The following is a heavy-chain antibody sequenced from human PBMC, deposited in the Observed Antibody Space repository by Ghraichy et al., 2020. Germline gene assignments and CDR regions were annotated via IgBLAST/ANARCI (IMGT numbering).Heavy chain of an antibody. CDR2: INDSGNT. CDR3: ARPRTGATFEM. D-gene: IGHD1-26*01. V-gene: IGHV4-34*01. Sequence: SETLSLTCGVYGGSLSVYHWTWIRQPPEKGLEWIGEINDSGNTRYKPSLKSRVTLSVDATKNQFSLKLNSVTAADTAVYYCARPRTGATFEMWGQGTLVTVSS. CDR1: GGSLSVYH. J-gene: IGHJ4*02.